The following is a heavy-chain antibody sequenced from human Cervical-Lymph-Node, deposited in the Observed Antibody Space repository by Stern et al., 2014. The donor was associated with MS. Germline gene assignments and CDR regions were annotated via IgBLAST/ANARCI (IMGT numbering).Heavy chain of an antibody. Sequence: QVQLQESGPGLVKPSQTLSLTCTVSGDSINSGSFYWSWIRQPAGKGLEWIGRIWPSGSAFYFPSLQSRAALPLNTFKKQSPLKLTSVTAADTAIYFCASGYRFFDYWGQGILVTVSS. V-gene: IGHV4-61*02. CDR3: ASGYRFFDY. J-gene: IGHJ4*02. CDR2: IWPSGSA. CDR1: GDSINSGSFY. D-gene: IGHD5-18*01.